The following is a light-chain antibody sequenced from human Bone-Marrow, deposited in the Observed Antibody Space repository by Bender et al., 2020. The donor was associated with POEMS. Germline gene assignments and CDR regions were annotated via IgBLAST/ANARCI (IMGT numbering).Light chain of an antibody. CDR3: QAWDSSTAAV. V-gene: IGLV3-1*01. J-gene: IGLJ2*01. CDR2: QDS. Sequence: SYELTQPPTVSVSPGQTASITCSGDKLGDKYACWYQQKPGQSPVLVIYQDSKRPSGIPERFSGSNSGNTGTLTISGTQAMDEAEYHCQAWDSSTAAVFGGGTKLTVL. CDR1: KLGDKY.